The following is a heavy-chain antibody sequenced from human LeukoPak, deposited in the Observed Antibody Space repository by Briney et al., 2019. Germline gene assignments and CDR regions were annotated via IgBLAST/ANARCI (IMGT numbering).Heavy chain of an antibody. CDR3: ASYYYDSSGYFDL. CDR1: GGTFSSYA. Sequence: GASVKVSCKASGGTFSSYAISWVRQAPGQGLEWMGRIIPILGIANYAQKFQGRVTITADKSTSTAYMELSSLRSEDTAVYYCASYYYDSSGYFDLWGRGTLVTVSS. J-gene: IGHJ2*01. V-gene: IGHV1-69*04. D-gene: IGHD3-22*01. CDR2: IIPILGIA.